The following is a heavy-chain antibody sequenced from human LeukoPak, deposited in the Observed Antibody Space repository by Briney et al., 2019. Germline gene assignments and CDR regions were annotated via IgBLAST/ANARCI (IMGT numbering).Heavy chain of an antibody. CDR3: ARAAWNGGGGLDP. CDR1: NGSFSGDH. D-gene: IGHD3-16*01. V-gene: IGHV4-34*01. CDR2: VNHGGDT. J-gene: IGHJ5*02. Sequence: SETLSLTCAVDNGSFSGDHWSWIRQSPERGLEWIGEVNHGGDTNYNPSLRSRVAISLDTSKNHFSLKLRSVTAADTAVYTCARAAWNGGGGLDPWGQGTLVTVSS.